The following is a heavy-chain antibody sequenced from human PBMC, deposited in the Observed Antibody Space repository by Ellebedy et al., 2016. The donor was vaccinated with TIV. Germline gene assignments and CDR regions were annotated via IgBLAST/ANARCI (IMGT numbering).Heavy chain of an antibody. CDR3: ATDGSYGDYLSPSHAFAI. CDR2: IGLDGGDK. Sequence: GGSLRLSCVASGFSFSSYWMTWVRQAPGKGLEWVANIGLDGGDKYYVDSVKGRFTVSRDNAKNSLYLQMTSLRADDTAVYYCATDGSYGDYLSPSHAFAIWGQGTMVTVSS. J-gene: IGHJ3*02. D-gene: IGHD4-17*01. CDR1: GFSFSSYW. V-gene: IGHV3-7*01.